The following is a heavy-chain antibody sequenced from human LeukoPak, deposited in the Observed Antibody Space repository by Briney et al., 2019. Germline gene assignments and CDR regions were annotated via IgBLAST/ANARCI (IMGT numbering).Heavy chain of an antibody. Sequence: PGGSLRLSCVASGFSFSTYSMSWVRQTPEKGLEWGSVISDNGDITKYADPVRGGFTMSRDNSKNTLFLQMNTLRADDTALYYCAKKSGPGTAPLDCWGQGTLVTVSS. V-gene: IGHV3-23*01. CDR1: GFSFSTYS. CDR3: AKKSGPGTAPLDC. J-gene: IGHJ4*02. CDR2: ISDNGDIT. D-gene: IGHD3-10*01.